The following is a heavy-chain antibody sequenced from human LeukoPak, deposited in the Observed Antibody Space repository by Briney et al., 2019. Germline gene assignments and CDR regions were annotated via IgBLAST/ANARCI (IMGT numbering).Heavy chain of an antibody. CDR3: ANPHRGYSSSWYDFDY. D-gene: IGHD6-13*01. V-gene: IGHV3-7*01. CDR2: IKQDGSEK. J-gene: IGHJ4*02. CDR1: GFTFSSYW. Sequence: GGSLRLSCAASGFTFSSYWMSWVRQAPGKGLEWVANIKQDGSEKYYVDSVKGRFTISRDNSKNTLYLQMNSLRAEDTAVYYCANPHRGYSSSWYDFDYWGQGTLVTVSS.